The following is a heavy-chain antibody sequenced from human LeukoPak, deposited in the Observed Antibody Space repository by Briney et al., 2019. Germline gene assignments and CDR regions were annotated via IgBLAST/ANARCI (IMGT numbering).Heavy chain of an antibody. Sequence: PSETLSLTCSVSGGSISSYYWNWIRQSAGKGLEWIGHTHSVGTSGYNPSLKSRVTMSLDTSKSQFSLKLSSVTAADTAVFYCATSNPMGGFDSWGQGTLVTVSS. D-gene: IGHD1-14*01. CDR2: THSVGTS. V-gene: IGHV4-4*07. J-gene: IGHJ4*02. CDR3: ATSNPMGGFDS. CDR1: GGSISSYY.